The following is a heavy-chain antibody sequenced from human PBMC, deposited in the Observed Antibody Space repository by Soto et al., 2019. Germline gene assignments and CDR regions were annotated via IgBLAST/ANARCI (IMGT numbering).Heavy chain of an antibody. CDR1: GGSFSGYY. CDR3: ARGRRDIVVVPAAIRADIRYYYYMDV. Sequence: SETLSLTCAVYGGSFSGYYWSWIRQPPGKGLEWIGEINHSGSTNYNPSLKSRVTISVDTSKNQFSLKLSSVTAADTAVYYCARGRRDIVVVPAAIRADIRYYYYMDVWGKGTTVTVSS. J-gene: IGHJ6*03. CDR2: INHSGST. D-gene: IGHD2-2*01. V-gene: IGHV4-34*01.